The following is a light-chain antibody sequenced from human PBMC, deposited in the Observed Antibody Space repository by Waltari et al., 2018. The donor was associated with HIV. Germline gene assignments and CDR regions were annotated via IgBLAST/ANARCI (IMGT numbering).Light chain of an antibody. Sequence: QSVLTQPPSVSGAPGQRVTISCTGSSSNIGAGYDVHWYQQLPGTAPKLLIYGNSNRPSGCPDRCSGSKSGTSASLAITGLQPDDETDYYCQSYDSSLSNWVFGGGTKLTVL. CDR3: QSYDSSLSNWV. J-gene: IGLJ3*02. V-gene: IGLV1-40*01. CDR2: GNS. CDR1: SSNIGAGYD.